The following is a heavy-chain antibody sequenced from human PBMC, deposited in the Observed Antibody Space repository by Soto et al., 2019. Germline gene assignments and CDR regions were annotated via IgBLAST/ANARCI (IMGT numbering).Heavy chain of an antibody. J-gene: IGHJ4*02. CDR2: INAGNGNT. Sequence: ASVKVSCKASGYTFTSYAMHWVRQAPGRRLEWMGWINAGNGNTKYSQKFQGRVTITRDTSASTAYMELSSLRSEDTAVYYCARAWKDYYDSSGSVDYWGQGTLVTVSS. D-gene: IGHD3-22*01. V-gene: IGHV1-3*01. CDR1: GYTFTSYA. CDR3: ARAWKDYYDSSGSVDY.